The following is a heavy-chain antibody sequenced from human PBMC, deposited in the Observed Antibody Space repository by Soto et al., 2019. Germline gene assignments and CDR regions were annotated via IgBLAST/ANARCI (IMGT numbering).Heavy chain of an antibody. CDR2: IDTDGSDT. Sequence: GGSLRLSCAASGFTFSSFWMHWVRQAPGKGPVWVSYIDTDGSDTIYADSVKGRFTISRDNAKNTVYLQMNSLRAEDTAVYYCATLNSFGSDYWGQGTLVTVSS. CDR1: GFTFSSFW. V-gene: IGHV3-74*01. CDR3: ATLNSFGSDY. D-gene: IGHD5-18*01. J-gene: IGHJ4*02.